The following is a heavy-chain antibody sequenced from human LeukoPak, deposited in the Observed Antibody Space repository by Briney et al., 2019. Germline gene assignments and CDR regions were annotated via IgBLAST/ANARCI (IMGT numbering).Heavy chain of an antibody. D-gene: IGHD2-2*01. CDR3: ARDGVPAVVSCPGRFDP. CDR1: GYSFTAHH. Sequence: ASVTVSCKASGYSFTAHHIHWVRQAPGQGLEWMGWISAYNGNTNYAQKFQGRVTLTTDTSTTTAYMEVRGLRSDDTAVYYCARDGVPAVVSCPGRFDPWGQGTLVTVSS. J-gene: IGHJ5*02. V-gene: IGHV1-18*04. CDR2: ISAYNGNT.